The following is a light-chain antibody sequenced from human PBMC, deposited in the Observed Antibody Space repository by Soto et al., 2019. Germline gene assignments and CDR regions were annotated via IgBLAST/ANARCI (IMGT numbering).Light chain of an antibody. CDR3: QQRSNSYT. CDR1: QSVSSY. J-gene: IGKJ2*01. Sequence: EIVLTQSPATLSLSPGERATLSCRASQSVSSYLAWYQQKPGQTPRLLIYDASNRATGIPARFSGSGSGTDFTLTISSLEPEDFAVYYCQQRSNSYTFGQGT. CDR2: DAS. V-gene: IGKV3-11*01.